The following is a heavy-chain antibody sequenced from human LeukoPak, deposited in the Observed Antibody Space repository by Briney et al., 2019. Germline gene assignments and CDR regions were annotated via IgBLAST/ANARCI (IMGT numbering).Heavy chain of an antibody. CDR2: IYYSGST. J-gene: IGHJ4*02. D-gene: IGHD2-2*01. CDR3: ARGAPGYCSSTTCPLDY. Sequence: PSETLSLTCTVSGGSISSYYWSWIRQPPGKGLEWIGYIYYSGSTNYNPSLKSRATISVDTSKNQFSLKLSSVTAADTAVYYCARGAPGYCSSTTCPLDYWGQGTLVTVSS. CDR1: GGSISSYY. V-gene: IGHV4-59*01.